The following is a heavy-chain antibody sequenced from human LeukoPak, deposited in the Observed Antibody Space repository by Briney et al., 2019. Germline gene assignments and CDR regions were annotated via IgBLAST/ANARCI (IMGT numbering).Heavy chain of an antibody. CDR2: ISSSGSTI. D-gene: IGHD3-9*01. Sequence: PGGSLRLSCAASGFTFSDYYMSWIRQALGKGLELVSYISSSGSTIYYADSVKGRFTISRDNAKNSLYLQMNSLRAEDTAVYYCARGGVLRYFDWLSVPYYFDYWGQGTLVTVSS. CDR3: ARGGVLRYFDWLSVPYYFDY. J-gene: IGHJ4*02. CDR1: GFTFSDYY. V-gene: IGHV3-11*01.